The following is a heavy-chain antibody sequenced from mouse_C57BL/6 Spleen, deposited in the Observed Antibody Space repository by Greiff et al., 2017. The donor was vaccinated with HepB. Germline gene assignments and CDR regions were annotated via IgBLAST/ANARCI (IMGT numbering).Heavy chain of an antibody. J-gene: IGHJ1*03. D-gene: IGHD2-5*01. V-gene: IGHV3-1*01. CDR2: ISYSGST. Sequence: EVKLMESGPGMVKPSQSLSLTCTVTGYSITSGYDWHWIRHFPGNKLEWMGYISYSGSTNYNPSLKSRISITHDTSKNHFFLKLNSVTTEDTATYYCARDRGVYYSNYEDWYFDVWGTGTTVTVSS. CDR1: GYSITSGYD. CDR3: ARDRGVYYSNYEDWYFDV.